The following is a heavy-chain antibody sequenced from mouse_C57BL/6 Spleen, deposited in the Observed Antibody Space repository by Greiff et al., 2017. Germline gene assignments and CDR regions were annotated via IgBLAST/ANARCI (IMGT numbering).Heavy chain of an antibody. Sequence: EVQVVESGGGLVKPGGSLKLSCAASGFTFSDYGMHWVRQAPEKGLEWVAYISSGSSTIYYADTVKGRFTISRDNAKNTLFLQMTSLRSEDTAMYYCARPFITTVDRWFAYWGQGTLVTVSA. CDR3: ARPFITTVDRWFAY. CDR1: GFTFSDYG. V-gene: IGHV5-17*01. D-gene: IGHD1-1*01. CDR2: ISSGSSTI. J-gene: IGHJ3*01.